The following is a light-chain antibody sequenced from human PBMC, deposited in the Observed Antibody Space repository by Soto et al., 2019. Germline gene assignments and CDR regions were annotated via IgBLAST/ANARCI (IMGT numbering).Light chain of an antibody. V-gene: IGKV2-30*02. CDR1: QSLIHSDGSTY. Sequence: DVVMTQSPLSLPVTLGQPASISCRSSQSLIHSDGSTYLSWFQQRPGQSPRRVIYEVSDRDSGVPDRCSRRGSGTDFTLKISRVEAEDVGVYYCMQGTHWPWTFGQGTEVEIK. CDR2: EVS. J-gene: IGKJ1*01. CDR3: MQGTHWPWT.